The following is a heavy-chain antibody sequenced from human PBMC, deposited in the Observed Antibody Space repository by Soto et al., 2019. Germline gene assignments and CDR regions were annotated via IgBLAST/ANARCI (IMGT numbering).Heavy chain of an antibody. CDR2: IIPIFGTA. Sequence: ASVKVSCKASGGTFSSYAISWVRQAPGQGLEWMGGIIPIFGTANYAQKFQGRVTITADESTSTAYMELSSLRSEDTAVYYCARGRGGYSLFSFDYWGQGTLVTVSS. J-gene: IGHJ4*02. V-gene: IGHV1-69*13. D-gene: IGHD5-18*01. CDR1: GGTFSSYA. CDR3: ARGRGGYSLFSFDY.